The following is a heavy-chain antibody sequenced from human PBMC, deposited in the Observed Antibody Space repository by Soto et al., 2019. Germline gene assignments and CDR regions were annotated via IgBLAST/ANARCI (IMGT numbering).Heavy chain of an antibody. V-gene: IGHV4-61*01. D-gene: IGHD4-17*01. CDR1: GGSVSSGSYY. CDR2: ISYTGSA. CDR3: ARVNYGDYYYGMDV. J-gene: IGHJ6*02. Sequence: ASETLSLTCTVSGGSVSSGSYYWTWIRQPPGKGLEWIGYISYTGSANYNASLKSRLTIAVDTSKNQFSLKLSSVTAADTALYYCARVNYGDYYYGMDVWGQGTTVTVSS.